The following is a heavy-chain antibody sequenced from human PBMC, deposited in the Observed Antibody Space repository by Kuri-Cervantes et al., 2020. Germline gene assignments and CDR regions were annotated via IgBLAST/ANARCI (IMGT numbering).Heavy chain of an antibody. CDR2: ISYDGSNK. CDR1: GFTFSSYG. D-gene: IGHD3-10*01. CDR3: ARGDDSRWFQD. Sequence: GGSLRLSCAASGFTFSSYGMHWVRQAPGKGLEWVAVISYDGSNKYYADSVKGRFTISRDNSKNTLYLQMNSLRAEDTAVYYCARGDDSRWFQDWGQGTLVTVSS. J-gene: IGHJ1*01. V-gene: IGHV3-30*03.